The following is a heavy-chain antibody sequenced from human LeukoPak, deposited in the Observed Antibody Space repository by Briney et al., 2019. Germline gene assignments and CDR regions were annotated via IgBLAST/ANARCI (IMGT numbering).Heavy chain of an antibody. CDR3: ARSYIVVVPAVYFDY. J-gene: IGHJ4*02. CDR1: GYTFSTYA. Sequence: APVKVSCKTSGYTFSTYAIQRVRQAPGQRLEWMGWINGGDGNTKFSQKFQGRVTITRDTSASSSYMELSSLRSEDTAVYYCARSYIVVVPAVYFDYWGQGTLVTVSS. D-gene: IGHD2-2*01. CDR2: INGGDGNT. V-gene: IGHV1-3*01.